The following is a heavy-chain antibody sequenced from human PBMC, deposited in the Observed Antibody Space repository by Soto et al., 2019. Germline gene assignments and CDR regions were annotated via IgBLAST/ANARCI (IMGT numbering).Heavy chain of an antibody. V-gene: IGHV1-2*02. Sequence: ASVKVSCAPSGDTFAVYNMHWVRQAPGPGLEWMGWINPKSGGTMYPQKFQGRVTMTWDTSISTAYMALTRLRSDDTAVYYCARDLAKGGGSAGFDYWGQGTLLTVSS. CDR3: ARDLAKGGGSAGFDY. J-gene: IGHJ4*02. D-gene: IGHD1-26*01. CDR2: INPKSGGT. CDR1: GDTFAVYN.